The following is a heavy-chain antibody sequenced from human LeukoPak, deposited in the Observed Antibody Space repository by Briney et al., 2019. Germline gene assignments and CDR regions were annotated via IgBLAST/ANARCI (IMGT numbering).Heavy chain of an antibody. V-gene: IGHV3-30*02. CDR3: AKNYDSSGYYYFDY. Sequence: PGGSLRLSCAASGFTFSSYGMHWVRQAPGKGLEWVAFIRYDGSNKYYAASVKGRFTISRDNSKNTLYLQMNSLRAEDTAVYYCAKNYDSSGYYYFDYWGQGTLVTVSS. CDR2: IRYDGSNK. J-gene: IGHJ4*02. D-gene: IGHD3-22*01. CDR1: GFTFSSYG.